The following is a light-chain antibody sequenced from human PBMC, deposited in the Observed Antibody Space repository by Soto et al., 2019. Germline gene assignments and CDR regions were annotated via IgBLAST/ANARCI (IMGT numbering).Light chain of an antibody. J-gene: IGLJ2*01. CDR3: QSYDSSLSGSDVV. Sequence: QSVLTQPPSVSGAPGQRVTISCTGSSSNIGAGYDVHWYQQPPGTAPKLLIYGNSNRPSGVPDRFSGSKSGTSASLAITGLQAEDEADYYCQSYDSSLSGSDVVFGGGTQLTVL. V-gene: IGLV1-40*01. CDR1: SSNIGAGYD. CDR2: GNS.